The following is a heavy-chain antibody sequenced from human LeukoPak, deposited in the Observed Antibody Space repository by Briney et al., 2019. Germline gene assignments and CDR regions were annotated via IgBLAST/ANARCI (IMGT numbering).Heavy chain of an antibody. V-gene: IGHV4-4*07. Sequence: SETLSLTCTVSGGSISGDYWSWIRQPAGTGLEWIGRIYTSGSTIYNPSLKSRVTISADTSKNQISLRLSPVTAADTAVYYCARGLNNRKSGRRFDVFEIWGQGTMVTVSS. CDR3: ARGLNNRKSGRRFDVFEI. D-gene: IGHD3-3*01. CDR2: IYTSGST. CDR1: GGSISGDY. J-gene: IGHJ3*02.